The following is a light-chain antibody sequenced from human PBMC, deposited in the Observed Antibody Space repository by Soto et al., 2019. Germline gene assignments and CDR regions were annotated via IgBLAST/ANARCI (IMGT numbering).Light chain of an antibody. Sequence: QSVLTQPASVTGFPGQSITISCTGTSSDVGSYNLVSWYQQHPGKAPKLMLYEVSKRPSGVSNRFSGSKSGNTASLTISGFQAEDEVDYSCCSFAGSTTYVFGTGTKVTAL. CDR3: CSFAGSTTYV. CDR2: EVS. V-gene: IGLV2-23*02. J-gene: IGLJ1*01. CDR1: SSDVGSYNL.